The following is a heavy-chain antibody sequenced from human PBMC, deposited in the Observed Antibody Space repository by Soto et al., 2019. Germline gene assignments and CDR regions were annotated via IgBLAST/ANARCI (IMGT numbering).Heavy chain of an antibody. J-gene: IGHJ3*02. CDR1: GFTCSSYA. V-gene: IGHV3-30-3*01. D-gene: IGHD4-17*01. CDR2: ISYDGSNK. CDR3: AGLRRAFDI. Sequence: GVSLRLSCAASGFTCSSYAMHWVRQAPGKGLEWVAVISYDGSNKYYADSVKGRFTISRDNSKNTLYLQMNSLRAEDTAVYYCAGLRRAFDIWGQGTMVTV.